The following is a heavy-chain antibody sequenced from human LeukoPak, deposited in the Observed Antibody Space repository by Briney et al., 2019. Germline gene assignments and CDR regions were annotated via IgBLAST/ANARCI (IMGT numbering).Heavy chain of an antibody. V-gene: IGHV3-30*04. CDR1: GFTFSSYA. CDR3: ARDLSSIAATYWFDP. J-gene: IGHJ5*02. Sequence: GRSLRPSCAASGFTFSSYAMHWVRQAPGKGLEWVAVISYDGSNKYYADSVKGRFTISRDNSKNTLYLQMNSLRAEDTAVYYCARDLSSIAATYWFDPWGQGTLVTVSS. CDR2: ISYDGSNK. D-gene: IGHD6-6*01.